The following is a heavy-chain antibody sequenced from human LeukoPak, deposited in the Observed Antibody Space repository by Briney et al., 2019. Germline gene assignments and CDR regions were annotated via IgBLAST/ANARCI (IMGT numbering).Heavy chain of an antibody. J-gene: IGHJ4*02. CDR1: GFTFSSYE. CDR2: IGWNGGST. CDR3: ARQIAAAGPDY. D-gene: IGHD6-13*01. V-gene: IGHV3-20*04. Sequence: GGSLRLSCAASGFTFSSYEMKWVRQAPGKGLEWVSGIGWNGGSTGYADSVKGRVTISRDNAKNSVYLQMNNLRVGDTALYYCARQIAAAGPDYWGQGTLVTVSS.